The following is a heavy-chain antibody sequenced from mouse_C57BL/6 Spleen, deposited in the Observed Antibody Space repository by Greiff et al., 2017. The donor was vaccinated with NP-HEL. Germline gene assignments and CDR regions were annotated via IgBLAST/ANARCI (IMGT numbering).Heavy chain of an antibody. CDR3: ARESGTEDFDY. D-gene: IGHD3-3*01. CDR1: GFTFSSYA. J-gene: IGHJ2*01. CDR2: LSDGGSYT. Sequence: EVQLVESGGGLVKPGGSLKLSCAASGFTFSSYAMSWVRQTPEKRLEWVATLSDGGSYTYYPDNVKGRFTISRDNAKNNLYLQMSHLKSEDTAMYYCARESGTEDFDYWGQGTTLTVSS. V-gene: IGHV5-4*01.